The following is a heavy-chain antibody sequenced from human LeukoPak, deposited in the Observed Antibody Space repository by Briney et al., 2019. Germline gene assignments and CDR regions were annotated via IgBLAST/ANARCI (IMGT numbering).Heavy chain of an antibody. CDR3: ARAYCSSTSCYLYYMDV. CDR2: IYYSGST. D-gene: IGHD2-2*01. J-gene: IGHJ6*03. CDR1: GGSNSSYY. V-gene: IGHV4-59*01. Sequence: PSETLSLTCTVSGGSNSSYYWSWIRQPPGKGLEWIGYIYYSGSTNYNPSLKSRVTISVDTSKNQFSLKLSSVTAADTAVYYCARAYCSSTSCYLYYMDVWGKGTTVTVSS.